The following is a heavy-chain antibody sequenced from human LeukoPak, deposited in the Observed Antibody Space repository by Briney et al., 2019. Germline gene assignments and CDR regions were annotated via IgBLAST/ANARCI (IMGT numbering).Heavy chain of an antibody. J-gene: IGHJ4*02. CDR1: GGSFGGYY. D-gene: IGHD3-22*01. CDR3: ATLPRYDSSGYYYARPFDY. Sequence: PSETLSLTCAVYGGSFGGYYWSWIRQPPGKGLEWIGEINHSGSTNYNPSLKSRVTISVDTSKNQFSLKLSSVTAADTAVYYCATLPRYDSSGYYYARPFDYWGQGTLVTVSS. CDR2: INHSGST. V-gene: IGHV4-34*01.